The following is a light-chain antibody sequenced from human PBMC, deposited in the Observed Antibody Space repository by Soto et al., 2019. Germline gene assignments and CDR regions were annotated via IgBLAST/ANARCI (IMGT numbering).Light chain of an antibody. CDR2: GAF. CDR1: PSVTNY. CDR3: QQRSNWPVT. J-gene: IGKJ5*01. V-gene: IGKV3-11*01. Sequence: ENVMTQSPGTLSLSPGERATLSCRASPSVTNYLAWYQQKPGQAPRLLIYGAFNRATGIPARFSGSGSGTDFTLTISSLEPEDFAVYYCQQRSNWPVTFGQGTRLEIK.